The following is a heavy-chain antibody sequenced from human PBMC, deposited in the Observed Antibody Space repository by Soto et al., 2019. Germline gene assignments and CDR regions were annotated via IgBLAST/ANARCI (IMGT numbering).Heavy chain of an antibody. Sequence: SETIYLACTVSGDSIRSGCYYWSWIHQHPGKGLEWIGYIYYSGSTDYNPSLKSRFTISVDTSKNQFSLKLSSVTAADTAVYYCARRYGRAFDIWGQGTMVTVSS. CDR1: GDSIRSGCYY. V-gene: IGHV4-61*01. CDR3: ARRYGRAFDI. J-gene: IGHJ3*02. D-gene: IGHD4-17*01. CDR2: IYYSGST.